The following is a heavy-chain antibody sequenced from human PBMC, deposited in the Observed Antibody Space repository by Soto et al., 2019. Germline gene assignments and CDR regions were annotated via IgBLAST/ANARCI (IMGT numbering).Heavy chain of an antibody. V-gene: IGHV4-34*01. Sequence: SETLSLTCAVYGGSFSGYYWSWIRQPPGKGLEWIGEINHSGSTNYNPSLKSRVTISVDTSKNQFSLKLSSVTAADTAVYYCARGVWRYYFDYWGQGTLVTVSS. CDR1: GGSFSGYY. CDR2: INHSGST. J-gene: IGHJ4*02. D-gene: IGHD1-1*01. CDR3: ARGVWRYYFDY.